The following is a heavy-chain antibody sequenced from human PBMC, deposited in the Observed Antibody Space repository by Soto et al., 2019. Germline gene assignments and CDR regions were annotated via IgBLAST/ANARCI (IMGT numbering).Heavy chain of an antibody. CDR3: VSQRTTVITQADFDY. Sequence: PSETLSLTCTVSGGSVTNSSYYWGWIRQSPGKGLEWIGSVYYRGRSYSKSPVKSRVTISVDTSKNQFSLNLNSVTASDTAVYFCVSQRTTVITQADFDYWGPGALVTVSS. CDR1: GGSVTNSSYY. J-gene: IGHJ4*02. V-gene: IGHV4-39*01. CDR2: VYYRGRS. D-gene: IGHD4-4*01.